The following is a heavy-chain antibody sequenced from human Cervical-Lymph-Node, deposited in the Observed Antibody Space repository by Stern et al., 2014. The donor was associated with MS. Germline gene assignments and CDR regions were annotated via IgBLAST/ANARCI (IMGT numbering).Heavy chain of an antibody. V-gene: IGHV3-48*02. J-gene: IGHJ4*02. CDR3: ARFGVDTAMVTTYYFDY. CDR2: ISSSSSTI. CDR1: GFTFSSYS. D-gene: IGHD5-18*01. Sequence: VQLEESGGGLVQPGGPLRLSCAASGFTFSSYSMNWVRPAPGKGLEWVSYISSSSSTIYYADSVKGRFTISRDNAKNSLYLQMNSLRDEDTAVYYCARFGVDTAMVTTYYFDYWGQGTLVTVSS.